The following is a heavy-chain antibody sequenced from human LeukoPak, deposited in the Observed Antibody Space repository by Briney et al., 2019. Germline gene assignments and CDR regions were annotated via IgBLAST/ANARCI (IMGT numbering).Heavy chain of an antibody. CDR2: ISAYNGNT. D-gene: IGHD5-18*01. J-gene: IGHJ4*02. CDR1: GYTFTSYG. CDR3: AREGYTAMVH. V-gene: IGHV1-18*01. Sequence: ASVKVSCKASGYTFTSYGISWVRQATGQGLEWMGWISAYNGNTNYAQKFQGRVTIIADEFTSTVYMELSSLRSEDTALYYCAREGYTAMVHWGQGTLVTVSS.